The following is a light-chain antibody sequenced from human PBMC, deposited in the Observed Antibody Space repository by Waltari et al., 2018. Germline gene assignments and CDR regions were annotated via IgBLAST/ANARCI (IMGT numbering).Light chain of an antibody. V-gene: IGLV2-14*01. Sequence: QSALTQPASVSGSPGQSITISCTGTSSDVGGYNYVSWYQQHPVKAPKLMIYEVSNRPSGVSNRFAGSKSGYTASLSISGLQAEDEADYYCSSYTGSSTYGCGTGTKVTVV. CDR3: SSYTGSSTYG. CDR2: EVS. J-gene: IGLJ1*01. CDR1: SSDVGGYNY.